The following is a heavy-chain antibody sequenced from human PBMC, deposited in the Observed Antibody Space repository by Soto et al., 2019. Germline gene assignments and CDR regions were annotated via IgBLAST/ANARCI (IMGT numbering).Heavy chain of an antibody. Sequence: GGSLRLSCAASGFTFSSYAMHWVRQAPGKGLEWVAVISYDGSNKYYADSVKGRFTISRDNSKNTLYLQMNSLRAEDTAVYYCAREDDSSGYYYSNADYWGQGTLVTVSS. CDR1: GFTFSSYA. D-gene: IGHD3-22*01. CDR3: AREDDSSGYYYSNADY. CDR2: ISYDGSNK. V-gene: IGHV3-30-3*01. J-gene: IGHJ4*02.